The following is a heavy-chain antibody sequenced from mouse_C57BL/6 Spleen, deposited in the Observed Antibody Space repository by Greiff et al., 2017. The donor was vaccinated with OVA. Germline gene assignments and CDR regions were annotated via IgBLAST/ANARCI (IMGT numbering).Heavy chain of an antibody. CDR1: GFSLTSYG. V-gene: IGHV2-2*01. CDR3: ARYRGYAMDY. Sequence: VQLQQSGPGLVQPSQSLSITCTVSGFSLTSYGVHWVRQSPGKGLEWLGVIWSGGSTDYNAAFISRLSISKDNSKSQVFFKMNSLQADDTAIYCCARYRGYAMDYWGQGTSVTVSS. CDR2: IWSGGST. J-gene: IGHJ4*01.